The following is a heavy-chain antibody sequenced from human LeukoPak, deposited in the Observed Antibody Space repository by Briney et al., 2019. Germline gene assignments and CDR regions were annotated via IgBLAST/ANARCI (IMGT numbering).Heavy chain of an antibody. CDR2: ISSSSSYI. J-gene: IGHJ4*02. CDR1: GFTFSSYS. V-gene: IGHV3-21*01. Sequence: GSLRLSCAASGFTFSSYSMNWVRQAPGKGLEWVSSISSSSSYIYYADSVKGRFTISGDNAKNSLYLQMNSLRAEDTAVYYCARDPGYCSSTSCYRWLVDYWGQGTLVTVSS. CDR3: ARDPGYCSSTSCYRWLVDY. D-gene: IGHD2-2*02.